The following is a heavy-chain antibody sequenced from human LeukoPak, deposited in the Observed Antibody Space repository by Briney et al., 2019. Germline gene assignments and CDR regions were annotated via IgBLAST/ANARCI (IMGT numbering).Heavy chain of an antibody. D-gene: IGHD2-2*02. V-gene: IGHV1-69*13. J-gene: IGHJ5*02. CDR1: GYTFTSYG. CDR2: IIPIFGTA. CDR3: ARSDLVAPAAIGWFDP. Sequence: ASVKVSFKASGYTFTSYGISWVRQAPGQGLEWMGGIIPIFGTANYAQKFQGRVTITADESTSTAYMELSSLRSEDTAVYYCARSDLVAPAAIGWFDPWGQGTLVTVSS.